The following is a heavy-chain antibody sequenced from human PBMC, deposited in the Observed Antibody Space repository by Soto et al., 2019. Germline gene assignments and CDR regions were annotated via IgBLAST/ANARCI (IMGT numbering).Heavy chain of an antibody. J-gene: IGHJ6*03. V-gene: IGHV3-33*01. Sequence: GGSLRLSCAASGFTFSSYGMHWVRQAPGKGLEWVAVIWYDGSNKYYADSVKGRFTISRDNSKNTLYLQMNSLRAEDTAVYYCARAGVVVAAGSGIYYYYYYMDVWGKGTTVTVSS. CDR3: ARAGVVVAAGSGIYYYYYYMDV. CDR1: GFTFSSYG. CDR2: IWYDGSNK. D-gene: IGHD2-15*01.